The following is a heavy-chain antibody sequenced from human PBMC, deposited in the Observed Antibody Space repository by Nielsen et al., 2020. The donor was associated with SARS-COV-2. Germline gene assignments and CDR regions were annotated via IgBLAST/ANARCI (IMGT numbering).Heavy chain of an antibody. CDR2: MYSGGTT. V-gene: IGHV3-53*01. J-gene: IGHJ4*02. CDR1: GFSVSDDY. Sequence: GESLKISCAASGFSVSDDYMNWVRQAPGKGLEWVSSMYSGGTTDYADSVKGRLTISSDKAINTVYLQMNSLSPDDTAVYYCTKTQYSSTWYWGQGTLVTISS. CDR3: TKTQYSSTWY. D-gene: IGHD6-13*01.